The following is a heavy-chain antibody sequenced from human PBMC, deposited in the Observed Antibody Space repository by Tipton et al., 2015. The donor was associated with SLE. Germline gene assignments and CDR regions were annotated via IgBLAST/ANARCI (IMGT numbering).Heavy chain of an antibody. CDR3: AKGGSSWYEDYYYYMDV. J-gene: IGHJ6*03. Sequence: GSLRLSCAASGFTFSNAWMNWVRQAPGKGLEWVSAITGSGGSAYYADSVKGRFTISRDNSMNTLYLQMSSLRAEDTAVYYCAKGGSSWYEDYYYYMDVWGQGTMVTVSS. D-gene: IGHD6-13*01. CDR1: GFTFSNAW. CDR2: ITGSGGSA. V-gene: IGHV3-23*01.